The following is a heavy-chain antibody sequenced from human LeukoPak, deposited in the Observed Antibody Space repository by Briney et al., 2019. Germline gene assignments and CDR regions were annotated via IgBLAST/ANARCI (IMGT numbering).Heavy chain of an antibody. CDR1: GGSISHYY. CDR2: IYYSGST. J-gene: IGHJ3*02. Sequence: PSETLSLTCTVSGGSISHYYWNWIRQPPGKGLEWIGYIYYSGSTSYNPSLKSRVTISVDMSKNQFSLKLRSVTAADTAVYYCARGSDSRGHDAFDIWGQGTMVTVSS. V-gene: IGHV4-59*01. CDR3: ARGSDSRGHDAFDI. D-gene: IGHD3-22*01.